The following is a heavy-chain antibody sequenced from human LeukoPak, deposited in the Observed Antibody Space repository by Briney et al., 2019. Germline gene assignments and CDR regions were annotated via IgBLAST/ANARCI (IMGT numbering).Heavy chain of an antibody. J-gene: IGHJ5*02. D-gene: IGHD6-13*01. CDR3: AREMEQQQNWFDP. V-gene: IGHV6-1*01. CDR2: TYYRSKWHY. Sequence: SQTLSLTCVISGDRVSSNSAAWNWIRQSPSRGLEWLGRTYYRSKWHYHYAVSVKSRITINPDISKNQFSLQLNSVTPEDTAVYYCAREMEQQQNWFDPWGQGTLVTVSS. CDR1: GDRVSSNSAA.